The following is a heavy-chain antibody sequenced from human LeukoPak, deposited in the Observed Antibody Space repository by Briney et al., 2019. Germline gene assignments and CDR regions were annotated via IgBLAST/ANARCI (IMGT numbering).Heavy chain of an antibody. Sequence: SVKVSCKASGYTFNTYGISWVRQAPGQGLEWMGWINAYNGDTNHAQKFQGRVTMTTDTSTTTAYMELGSLRSDDTAVYYCARDGSGHWFDPWGQGTLVTVSS. CDR2: INAYNGDT. CDR1: GYTFNTYG. D-gene: IGHD6-25*01. J-gene: IGHJ5*02. CDR3: ARDGSGHWFDP. V-gene: IGHV1-18*04.